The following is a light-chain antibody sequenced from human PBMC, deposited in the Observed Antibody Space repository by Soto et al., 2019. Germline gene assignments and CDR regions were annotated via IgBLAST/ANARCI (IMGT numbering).Light chain of an antibody. J-gene: IGKJ2*01. V-gene: IGKV2-28*01. Sequence: IVMTQSPLSLPVTPGEPASISCRSSQSLLYSNGYNYLDWYLQKPGQSPQLLIYLGSNRASGVQYRRSVRGSGSDFTLKISRVEPGDVGVHYCMHTLHGLRYTVGEGPKLDI. CDR3: MHTLHGLRYT. CDR2: LGS. CDR1: QSLLYSNGYNY.